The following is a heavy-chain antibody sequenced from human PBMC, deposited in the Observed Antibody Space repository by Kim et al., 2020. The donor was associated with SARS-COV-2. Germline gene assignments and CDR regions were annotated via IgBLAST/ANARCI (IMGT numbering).Heavy chain of an antibody. CDR1: GSTFSDYY. Sequence: GGSLRLSCAASGSTFSDYYMSWIRQAPGKGLEWVSYISSSGSTIYYADSVKGRFTISRDNAKNSLYLQMNSLRAEDTAVYYCARDRRLRYFDWLAYWGQGTLVTVSS. D-gene: IGHD3-9*01. V-gene: IGHV3-11*01. J-gene: IGHJ4*02. CDR3: ARDRRLRYFDWLAY. CDR2: ISSSGSTI.